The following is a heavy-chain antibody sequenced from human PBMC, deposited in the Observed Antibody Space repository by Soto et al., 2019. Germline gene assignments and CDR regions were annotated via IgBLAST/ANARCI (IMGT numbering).Heavy chain of an antibody. CDR1: GGSISNYY. CDR2: IYYSRST. V-gene: IGHV4-59*08. CDR3: ARRWGTTFDY. D-gene: IGHD3-16*01. J-gene: IGHJ4*02. Sequence: QVQLQESGPGLVKPSETLSLTCTVSGGSISNYYWSWIRQPPGKGLEWIGYIYYSRSTNYNPSLXSRAXIXIDTSKNQFSLKLSSVTAADTAVYYCARRWGTTFDYWGQGTLVTVSS.